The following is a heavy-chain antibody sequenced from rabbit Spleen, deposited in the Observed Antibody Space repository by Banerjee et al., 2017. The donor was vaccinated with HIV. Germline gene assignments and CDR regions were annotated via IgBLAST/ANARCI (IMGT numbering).Heavy chain of an antibody. J-gene: IGHJ3*01. CDR1: GFSFTNKDV. CDR3: ARGEHFSVGFSAFAIYLDL. Sequence: QEQLEESGGGLVKPEGSLTLTCTASGFSFTNKDVMCWVRQAPGKGLEWIGCINTITGKTVYATWAKGRFTISKASSTTVTLQMTSLTAADTATYFCARGEHFSVGFSAFAIYLDLWGQGTLVTVS. D-gene: IGHD6-1*01. V-gene: IGHV1S45*01. CDR2: INTITGKT.